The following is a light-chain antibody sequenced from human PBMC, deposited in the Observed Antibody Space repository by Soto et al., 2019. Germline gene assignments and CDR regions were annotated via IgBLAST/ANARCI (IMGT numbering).Light chain of an antibody. J-gene: IGKJ1*01. CDR1: QSVSSN. CDR3: QQYNTWPPWT. Sequence: EIVMTQSPATLSVSPGERATLSCRASQSVSSNLAWYQQKPGQAPRLLIYGASTRATGIPARFSGSGSGTEFTLNIRSLQSEDFAVYYCQQYNTWPPWTFGQGTKVEIK. V-gene: IGKV3-15*01. CDR2: GAS.